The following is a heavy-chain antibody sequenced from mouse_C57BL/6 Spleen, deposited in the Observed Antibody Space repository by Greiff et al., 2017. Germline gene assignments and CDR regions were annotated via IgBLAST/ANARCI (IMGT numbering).Heavy chain of an antibody. D-gene: IGHD1-1*01. V-gene: IGHV5-4*01. Sequence: EVHLVESGGGLVKPGGSLKLSCAASGFTFSSYAMSWFRQTPEKRLEWVATISDGGSYTYYPDNVKGRFTISRDNAKNNLYLQMSHLKSEDTAMYYCARVYYYGSSYWYFDVWGTGTTVTVSS. J-gene: IGHJ1*03. CDR2: ISDGGSYT. CDR1: GFTFSSYA. CDR3: ARVYYYGSSYWYFDV.